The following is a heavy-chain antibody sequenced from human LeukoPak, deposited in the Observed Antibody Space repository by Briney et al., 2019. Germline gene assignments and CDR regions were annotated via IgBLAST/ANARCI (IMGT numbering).Heavy chain of an antibody. CDR1: GGTFSSYA. D-gene: IGHD4-23*01. CDR2: VDPEDGET. J-gene: IGHJ4*02. Sequence: EASVKVSCKASGGTFSSYAISWVRQAPGKGLEWMGRVDPEDGETIYAEKFQGRVTITADTSTDTAYMELSSLRSEDTAVYYCATATVITPGYWGQGTLVTVSS. V-gene: IGHV1-69-2*01. CDR3: ATATVITPGY.